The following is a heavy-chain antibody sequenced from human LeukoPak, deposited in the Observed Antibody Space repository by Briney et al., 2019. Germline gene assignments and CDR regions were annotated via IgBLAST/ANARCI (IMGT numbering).Heavy chain of an antibody. CDR2: IRSKDHGETR. V-gene: IGHV3-49*03. J-gene: IGHJ4*02. CDR3: ARGGYSYEY. Sequence: PGGSLRLSCIASGFTFVEYAMSWFRQAPGKGLEWVGFIRSKDHGETRAYAATVRGRFTFSRDDSKSIAYLQMNSLKTEDTAVYFCARGGYSYEYWGQGVLVTVSS. D-gene: IGHD5-18*01. CDR1: GFTFVEYA.